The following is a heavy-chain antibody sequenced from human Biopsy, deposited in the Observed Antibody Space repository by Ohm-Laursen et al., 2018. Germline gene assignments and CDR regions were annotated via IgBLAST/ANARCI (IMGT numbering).Heavy chain of an antibody. CDR1: GGTFRNYA. CDR3: ALQSVAQMKNFDY. V-gene: IGHV1-2*02. Sequence: ASVKVSCKASGGTFRNYAISWVRQAPGQGLEWMGWISPKSGGTNYAQKFQGNITMTKNTSMSTAYMEMSRLRSDDTAVYYCALQSVAQMKNFDYWGQGTLVTVSS. J-gene: IGHJ4*02. D-gene: IGHD6-19*01. CDR2: ISPKSGGT.